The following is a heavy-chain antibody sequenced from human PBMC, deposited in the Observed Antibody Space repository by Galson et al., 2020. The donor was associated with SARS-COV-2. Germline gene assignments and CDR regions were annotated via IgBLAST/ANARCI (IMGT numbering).Heavy chain of an antibody. D-gene: IGHD3-3*01. CDR2: IYTSGST. Sequence: SETLSLTCTVSGGSISSGSYYWSWIRQPAGKGLEWIGRIYTSGSTNYNPSLKSRVTISVDTSKNQFSLKLSSVTAADTAVYYCAREGTTTIFGVVIISAFDIWGQGTMVTVSS. CDR3: AREGTTTIFGVVIISAFDI. J-gene: IGHJ3*02. CDR1: GGSISSGSYY. V-gene: IGHV4-61*02.